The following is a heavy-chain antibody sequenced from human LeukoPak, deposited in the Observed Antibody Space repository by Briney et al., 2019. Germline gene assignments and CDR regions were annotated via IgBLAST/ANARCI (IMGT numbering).Heavy chain of an antibody. CDR1: GGSISSGSYY. V-gene: IGHV4-61*02. Sequence: SETLSLTCTVSGGSISSGSYYWSWIRQPAGKGLEWIGRIYTSGSTSYNPSLKSRVTISVDTSKNQFSLKLSSVTAADTAVYYCARTNGYPNYYFDYWGQGTLVTVSS. D-gene: IGHD6-13*01. J-gene: IGHJ4*02. CDR3: ARTNGYPNYYFDY. CDR2: IYTSGST.